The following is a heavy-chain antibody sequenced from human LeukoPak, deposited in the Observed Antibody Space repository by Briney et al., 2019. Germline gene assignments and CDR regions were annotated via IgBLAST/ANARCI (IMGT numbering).Heavy chain of an antibody. CDR3: AKDLLENYDFFNWFDP. D-gene: IGHD3-3*01. CDR2: ISYDGSNK. Sequence: GRSLRLSCAASGFTFSSYGMHWVRQAPGKGLERVAVISYDGSNKYYADSVKGRFTISRDNSKNTLYLQMNSLRAEDTAVYYCAKDLLENYDFFNWFDPWGQGTLVTVSS. J-gene: IGHJ5*02. CDR1: GFTFSSYG. V-gene: IGHV3-30*18.